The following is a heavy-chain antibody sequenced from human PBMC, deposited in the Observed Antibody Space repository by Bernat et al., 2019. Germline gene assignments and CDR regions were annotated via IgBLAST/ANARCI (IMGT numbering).Heavy chain of an antibody. CDR3: ARHAVRFYYMDV. J-gene: IGHJ6*03. CDR1: GGSISSVIYS. CDR2: IYYSGST. D-gene: IGHD6-6*01. Sequence: QLQLQESGPGLVKPSETLSLSCTVSGGSISSVIYSWGWIRQPPGKGLEWIGSIYYSGSTYYNPSLKSRVTISVDTSNNQFSLKLSSVTAADTAVYYCARHAVRFYYMDVWGKGTTVTVSS. V-gene: IGHV4-39*01.